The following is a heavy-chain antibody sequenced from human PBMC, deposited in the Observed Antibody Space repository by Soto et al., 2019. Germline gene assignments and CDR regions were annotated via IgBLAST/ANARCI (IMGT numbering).Heavy chain of an antibody. D-gene: IGHD3-10*01. CDR2: ISSSSSYI. CDR3: ARRAGGGFGESYYYGMDV. J-gene: IGHJ6*02. V-gene: IGHV3-21*01. Sequence: EVQLVESGGGLVKPGGSLRLSCAASGFTFSSYSMNWVRQAPGKGLEWVSSISSSSSYIYYADSVKGRFTISRDNAKNSLYLQMNSLRAEDTAVYYCARRAGGGFGESYYYGMDVWGQGTTVTVSS. CDR1: GFTFSSYS.